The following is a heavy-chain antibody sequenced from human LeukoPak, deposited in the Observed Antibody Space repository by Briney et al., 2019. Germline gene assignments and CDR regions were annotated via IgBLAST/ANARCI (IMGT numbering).Heavy chain of an antibody. CDR1: GGSIRSSSFY. Sequence: SETLSLTCTVSGGSIRSSSFYWAWIRQPPGKGLGWIGSIYYSGSTFYNPSLKSRVTISADTSKNQFSLKLSSVTAADTAVYYCAGRTIVATIDYWGQGTLVTVSS. D-gene: IGHD5-12*01. CDR3: AGRTIVATIDY. J-gene: IGHJ4*02. CDR2: IYYSGST. V-gene: IGHV4-39*01.